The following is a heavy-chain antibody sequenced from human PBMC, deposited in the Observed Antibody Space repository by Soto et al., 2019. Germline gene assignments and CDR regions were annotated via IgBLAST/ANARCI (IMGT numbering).Heavy chain of an antibody. D-gene: IGHD1-26*01. Sequence: PGGSLRLSCAASGFTFSSYAMRWVRQAPGKGLEWVAVISYDGNHIYYADSVKGRLTISRDNAKNSLYLQMNSLRADDIAVYYCAKGYFTSWGQCSQVTIS. J-gene: IGHJ1*01. CDR2: ISYDGNHI. CDR1: GFTFSSYA. V-gene: IGHV3-30*04. CDR3: AKGYFTS.